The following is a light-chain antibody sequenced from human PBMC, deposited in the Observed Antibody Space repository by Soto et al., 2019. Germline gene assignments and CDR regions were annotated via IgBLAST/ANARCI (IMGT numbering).Light chain of an antibody. Sequence: EIVLTQSPATLSLSPGARATLSCRASQSASNYLAWYQQKPGQAPRLLIYDASNRATGIPARFSGSGSGTDFTLTISSLEPEDFAVYYCQQRRNWPSFGPGTKVDIK. CDR3: QQRRNWPS. J-gene: IGKJ3*01. CDR2: DAS. CDR1: QSASNY. V-gene: IGKV3-11*01.